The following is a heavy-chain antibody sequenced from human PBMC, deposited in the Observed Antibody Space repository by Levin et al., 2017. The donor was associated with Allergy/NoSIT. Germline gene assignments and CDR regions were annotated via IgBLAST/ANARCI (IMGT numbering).Heavy chain of an antibody. D-gene: IGHD5-24*01. J-gene: IGHJ4*02. Sequence: GESLKISCATSGFSFSSYWMTWVRQAPGKGLEWVANIKEDGSEKYFVDSVKDRFTISRDNAKNSLYLQMNSLRAEDTAAYYCARDTGWLQLQYGIFDNWGQGTLVTVSS. CDR3: ARDTGWLQLQYGIFDN. CDR2: IKEDGSEK. CDR1: GFSFSSYW. V-gene: IGHV3-7*01.